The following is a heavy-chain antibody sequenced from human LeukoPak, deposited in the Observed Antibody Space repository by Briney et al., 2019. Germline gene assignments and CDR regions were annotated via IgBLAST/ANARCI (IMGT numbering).Heavy chain of an antibody. J-gene: IGHJ3*02. CDR1: GFTFSSYG. CDR3: ARVMVEMATFDAFDI. Sequence: GESLRLSCAASGFTFSSYGMHWVRQAPGKGLEWVAVISYDGSNKYYADSVKGRFTISRDNSKNTLYLQMNSLRAEDTAVYYCARVMVEMATFDAFDIWGQGTMVTVSS. V-gene: IGHV3-30*03. D-gene: IGHD5-24*01. CDR2: ISYDGSNK.